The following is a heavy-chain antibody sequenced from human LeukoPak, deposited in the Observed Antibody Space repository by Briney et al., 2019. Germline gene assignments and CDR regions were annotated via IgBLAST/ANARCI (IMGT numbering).Heavy chain of an antibody. CDR1: GGSISSSSYY. CDR2: IYYSGST. J-gene: IGHJ4*02. Sequence: SETLSLTCTVSGGSISSSSYYWGWIRQPPGKGLEWIGSIYYSGSTYYNPSLKSRVTISVDTSKNQFSLKLSSVTAADTAVYYCARGARRDGYNGFDYWGQGTLVTVSS. D-gene: IGHD5-24*01. V-gene: IGHV4-39*07. CDR3: ARGARRDGYNGFDY.